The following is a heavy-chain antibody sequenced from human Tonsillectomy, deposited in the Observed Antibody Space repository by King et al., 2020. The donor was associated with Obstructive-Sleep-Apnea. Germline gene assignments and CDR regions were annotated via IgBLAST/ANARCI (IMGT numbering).Heavy chain of an antibody. D-gene: IGHD6-19*01. CDR2: INPNSGGT. J-gene: IGHJ4*02. V-gene: IGHV1-2*02. CDR1: GYTFTSYY. CDR3: ARVPAYSSDWGKSFLGDY. Sequence: VQLVESGAEVKKPGASVKVSCRASGYTFTSYYIHWVRQAPGQGLECMGWINPNSGGTNYAQKIQGRVTMTRDTSITTAYMDLRSLRSDDTAVYYCARVPAYSSDWGKSFLGDYWGQGTLVTVSS.